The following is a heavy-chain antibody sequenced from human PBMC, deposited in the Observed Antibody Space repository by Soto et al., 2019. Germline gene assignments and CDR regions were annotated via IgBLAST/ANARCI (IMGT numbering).Heavy chain of an antibody. CDR2: IHHSGST. CDR1: GGSISSGGYY. CDR3: VRGVLP. J-gene: IGHJ1*01. D-gene: IGHD3-10*01. V-gene: IGHV4-31*03. Sequence: QVQLQESGPGLVKASQTLSLTCNVSGGSISSGGYYWTWIRQHPGKGLEWIGNIHHSGSTFYNPPLKSRFPISVDTSKTQSSLRRGSVTAADTAVYFCVRGVLPWGRGPLVPFSS.